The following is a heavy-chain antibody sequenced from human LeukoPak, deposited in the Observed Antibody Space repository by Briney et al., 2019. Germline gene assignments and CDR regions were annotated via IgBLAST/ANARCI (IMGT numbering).Heavy chain of an antibody. J-gene: IGHJ6*03. Sequence: PSETLSLTRTVSGGSISSYYWSWVRQPPGKGLEWIGYIYYSGSTNYNPSLKSRVTISVDTSKNQFSLKLSSVTAADTAVYYCARVPCSSTSCYPYYYYMDVWGKGTTVTVSS. D-gene: IGHD2-2*01. V-gene: IGHV4-59*01. CDR3: ARVPCSSTSCYPYYYYMDV. CDR2: IYYSGST. CDR1: GGSISSYY.